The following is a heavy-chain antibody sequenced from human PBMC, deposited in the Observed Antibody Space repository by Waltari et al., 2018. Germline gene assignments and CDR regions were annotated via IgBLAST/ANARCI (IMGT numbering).Heavy chain of an antibody. CDR1: GGSISSGRYY. Sequence: QVQLQESGPGLVKPSQTLSLTCTVSGGSISSGRYYWSWIRQPAGKGLEWIGRIYTSGITNYNPSLKSRVTISVDTSKNQFSLKLSSVTAADTAVYYCARDGYYGSGSYYGIHWFDYWGQGTLVTVSS. CDR2: IYTSGIT. J-gene: IGHJ4*02. V-gene: IGHV4-61*02. CDR3: ARDGYYGSGSYYGIHWFDY. D-gene: IGHD3-10*01.